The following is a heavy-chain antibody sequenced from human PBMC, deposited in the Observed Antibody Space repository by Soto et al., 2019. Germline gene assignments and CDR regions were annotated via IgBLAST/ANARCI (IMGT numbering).Heavy chain of an antibody. CDR2: MSYDGSNE. J-gene: IGHJ4*02. D-gene: IGHD1-26*01. CDR3: AKDGSHNFDY. V-gene: IGHV3-30*18. Sequence: QVQLVESGGGVVQPGRSLRLSCAASGFTFSHYAMHWVRQAPGKGLEWVALMSYDGSNEYYADSVKGRVTISRDNSKNTLYPQMNSLRAEDTAVYYCAKDGSHNFDYWGQGTLVTVSS. CDR1: GFTFSHYA.